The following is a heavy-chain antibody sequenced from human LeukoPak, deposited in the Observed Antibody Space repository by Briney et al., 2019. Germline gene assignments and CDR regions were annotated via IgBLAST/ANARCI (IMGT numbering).Heavy chain of an antibody. CDR3: ARRVAAAGDYYFDY. Sequence: SETLSLTCTVSGGSISSYYWSWIRQPAGKGLEWIGRIYTSGSTNYNPSLKSRVTMSVDTSKNQFSLKLSSVTAADTAVYYCARRVAAAGDYYFDYWGQGTLVTVSS. D-gene: IGHD6-13*01. CDR1: GGSISSYY. V-gene: IGHV4-4*07. J-gene: IGHJ4*02. CDR2: IYTSGST.